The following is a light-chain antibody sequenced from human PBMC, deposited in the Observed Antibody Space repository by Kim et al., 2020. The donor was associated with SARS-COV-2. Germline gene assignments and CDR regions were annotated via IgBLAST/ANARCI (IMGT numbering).Light chain of an antibody. CDR1: QSVTNNY. V-gene: IGKV3-20*01. Sequence: ESVLTQSPGTLSLSPGERATLSCRASQSVTNNYLAWYQQKGGQTPRLLIYGASIRAPDIPDRFSGSGSGTDFTLTISRLEPDDSAVYYCQQYAASRTFGQGTKVDIK. J-gene: IGKJ1*01. CDR3: QQYAASRT. CDR2: GAS.